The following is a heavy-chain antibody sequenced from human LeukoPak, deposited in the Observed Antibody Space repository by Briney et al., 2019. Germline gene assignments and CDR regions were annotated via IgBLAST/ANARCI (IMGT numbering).Heavy chain of an antibody. CDR3: ARDGSPHTSGYYRFGGFDC. Sequence: GGSLRLSCTTSGFTFNFHAMTWVRQAPGKGLDWVSLFYVGGYTLYADSVKGRFTISRDNSKNTLYLQMNSRRAEDTAVYYCARDGSPHTSGYYRFGGFDCWGQGTLVTVSS. CDR2: FYVGGYT. CDR1: GFTFNFHA. D-gene: IGHD3-22*01. J-gene: IGHJ4*02. V-gene: IGHV3-66*01.